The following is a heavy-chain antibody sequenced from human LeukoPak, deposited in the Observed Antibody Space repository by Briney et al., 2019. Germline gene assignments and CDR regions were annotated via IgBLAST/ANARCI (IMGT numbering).Heavy chain of an antibody. CDR1: GGSINNYY. J-gene: IGHJ3*02. CDR3: AIDQSGSGGHNKDAFDI. D-gene: IGHD3-16*01. CDR2: MYASGAT. Sequence: SETLSLTCTVSGGSINNYYWSWIRQPAGKGLEWIARMYASGATRYNPSFTSRVSMSADTSKNQLSLELTSVPAADTAVYFCAIDQSGSGGHNKDAFDIWGQGTMVTVSS. V-gene: IGHV4-4*07.